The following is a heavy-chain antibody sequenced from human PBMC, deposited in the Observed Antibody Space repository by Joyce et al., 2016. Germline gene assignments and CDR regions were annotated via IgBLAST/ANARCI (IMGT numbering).Heavy chain of an antibody. CDR2: IWYDGNNK. CDR1: GFTFAGYG. Sequence: QVQLVESGGGVVQPGRCLRLSCAGSGFTFAGYGMHWVRQAPGKGLEWVAIIWYDGNNKYYADSVKGRFTVSRDNSKNTLSLQMNSLTAEDTAVYYCARGGAVTATYDAFDVWGLGTMVTVSS. CDR3: ARGGAVTATYDAFDV. J-gene: IGHJ3*01. D-gene: IGHD2-15*01. V-gene: IGHV3-33*01.